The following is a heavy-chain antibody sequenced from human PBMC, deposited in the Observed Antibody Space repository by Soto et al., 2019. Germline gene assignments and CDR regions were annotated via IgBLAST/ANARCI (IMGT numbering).Heavy chain of an antibody. D-gene: IGHD3-22*01. CDR3: ARGPGYYYDSSGYYSRHTFDY. V-gene: IGHV4-30-4*01. Sequence: LSLTCTVSGGSISSGDYYWSWSRQPPGNGLEWIGYIYYSGSTYYNPSLKSRVTISVDTSKNQFSLKLSSVTAADTAVYYCARGPGYYYDSSGYYSRHTFDYWGQGTLVTVS. CDR1: GGSISSGDYY. CDR2: IYYSGST. J-gene: IGHJ4*02.